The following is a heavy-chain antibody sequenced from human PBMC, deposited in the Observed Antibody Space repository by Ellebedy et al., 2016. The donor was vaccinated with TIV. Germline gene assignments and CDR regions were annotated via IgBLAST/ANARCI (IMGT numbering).Heavy chain of an antibody. V-gene: IGHV1-46*01. CDR2: INPSVGST. Sequence: ASVKVSCKASGNTFTSYYMHWVRQAPGQGLQWMGVINPSVGSTIYSQKFQGRVTMTRDTSTSTVYMELSSLRSEDTAVYYCARDYPSKFTGFAFWGQGTLVTVSS. CDR3: ARDYPSKFTGFAF. CDR1: GNTFTSYY. J-gene: IGHJ5*01.